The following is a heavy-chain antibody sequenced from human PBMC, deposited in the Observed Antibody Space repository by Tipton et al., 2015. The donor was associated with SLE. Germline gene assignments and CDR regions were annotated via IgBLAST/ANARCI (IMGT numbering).Heavy chain of an antibody. V-gene: IGHV1-2*02. CDR1: GYTFTGYY. Sequence: QLVQSGAEVKKPGSSVKVSCKASGYTFTGYYMHWVRQAPGQGLEWMGWINPNSGGTNYAQKFQGRVTMTRDTSISTAYMELSRLRSDDTAVYYCAREQWLYGGYFDYWGQGTLVTVSS. CDR3: AREQWLYGGYFDY. CDR2: INPNSGGT. D-gene: IGHD6-19*01. J-gene: IGHJ4*02.